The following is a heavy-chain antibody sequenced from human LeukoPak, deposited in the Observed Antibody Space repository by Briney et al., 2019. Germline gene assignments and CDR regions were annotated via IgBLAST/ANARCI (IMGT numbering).Heavy chain of an antibody. D-gene: IGHD4-17*01. J-gene: IGHJ4*02. V-gene: IGHV4-34*01. CDR1: GGSFSGYY. CDR2: INHSGST. Sequence: SETLSLTCAVYGGSFSGYYWGWIRQPPGKGLEWIGEINHSGSTNYNPSLKSRVTISVDTSKNQFSLKLSSVTAADTAVYYCARDGTVTATGFDYWGQGTLVTVSS. CDR3: ARDGTVTATGFDY.